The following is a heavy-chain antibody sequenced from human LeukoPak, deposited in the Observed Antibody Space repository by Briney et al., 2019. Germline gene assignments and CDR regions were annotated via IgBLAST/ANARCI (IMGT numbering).Heavy chain of an antibody. D-gene: IGHD3-22*01. CDR3: AVQITMIVVVPYFDY. CDR1: GLTFSDYY. V-gene: IGHV3-11*04. CDR2: ISGTGTTI. Sequence: GGSLRLSCAASGLTFSDYYMTWIRQAPGKGLEWVSSISGTGTTIYSADSVRGRFTVSRGNARNSLFLHMNSLRAEDTAVYYCAVQITMIVVVPYFDYWGQGTLVTVSS. J-gene: IGHJ4*02.